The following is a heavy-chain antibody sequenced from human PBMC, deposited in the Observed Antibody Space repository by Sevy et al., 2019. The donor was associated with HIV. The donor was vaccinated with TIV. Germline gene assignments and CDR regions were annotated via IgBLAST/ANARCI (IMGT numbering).Heavy chain of an antibody. J-gene: IGHJ5*02. Sequence: SETRSLTCTVSGGSISSYYWSWIRQPPGKGLEWIGYIYYSGSTNYNPSLKSRVTISVDTSKNQFSLKLSSVTAADTAVYYGARGGYLEWPGSVRGPRNWFDPWGQGTLVTVSS. D-gene: IGHD3-3*01. V-gene: IGHV4-59*13. CDR3: ARGGYLEWPGSVRGPRNWFDP. CDR1: GGSISSYY. CDR2: IYYSGST.